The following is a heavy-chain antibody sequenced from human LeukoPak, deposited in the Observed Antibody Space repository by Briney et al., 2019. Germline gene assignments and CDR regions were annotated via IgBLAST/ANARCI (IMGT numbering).Heavy chain of an antibody. J-gene: IGHJ5*02. Sequence: GGSLRLSCGASGFIFSNYGMHWVRQAPGKGLEWVAFIRYDGSNKYFADSVKGRFTISRDNSKNTLYLQMNSLRAEDTAVYYCAKESDYGDYLDNWFDPWGQGTLVTVSS. D-gene: IGHD4-17*01. V-gene: IGHV3-30*02. CDR1: GFIFSNYG. CDR2: IRYDGSNK. CDR3: AKESDYGDYLDNWFDP.